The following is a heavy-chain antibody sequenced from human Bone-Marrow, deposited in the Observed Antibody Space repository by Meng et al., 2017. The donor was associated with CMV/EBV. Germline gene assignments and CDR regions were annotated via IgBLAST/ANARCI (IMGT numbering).Heavy chain of an antibody. CDR1: GYTFTSYY. V-gene: IGHV1-46*01. CDR2: INPSGGST. Sequence: ASVKVSCKASGYTFTSYYMHWVRQAPGQGLEWMGIINPSGGSTSYAQKFQGRVTMTRDTSTSTVYMELSSLRSEDTAVYYCARDRIRRNGFLEWFHTYNWFDPWGQGTLVTVSS. J-gene: IGHJ5*02. CDR3: ARDRIRRNGFLEWFHTYNWFDP. D-gene: IGHD3-3*01.